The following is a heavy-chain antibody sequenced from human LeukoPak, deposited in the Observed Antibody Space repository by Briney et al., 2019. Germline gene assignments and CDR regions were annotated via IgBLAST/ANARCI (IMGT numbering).Heavy chain of an antibody. CDR3: ARDDYGGIDP. CDR1: GGTFSSYT. D-gene: IGHD4-17*01. J-gene: IGHJ5*02. V-gene: IGHV1-69*04. Sequence: GSSVKVSCKASGGTFSSYTISWLRQAPGLGLEWMGRIIPILGIANYAQKFQGRVTITADKSTSTAYMELSSLRSEDTAVYYCARDDYGGIDPWGQGTLVTVSS. CDR2: IIPILGIA.